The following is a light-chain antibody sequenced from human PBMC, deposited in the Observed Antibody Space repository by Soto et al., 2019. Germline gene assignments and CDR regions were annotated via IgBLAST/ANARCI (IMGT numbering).Light chain of an antibody. J-gene: IGKJ4*01. CDR1: QGIRSW. CDR3: QQAISFPLT. CDR2: GTS. Sequence: IQMTQSPSSVSASVGDSVTITCRASQGIRSWLAWYQQKPGTAPKILIYGTSTLRSGVPSRFSGSGSGTYFTLTISDLQPEDFATSFCQQAISFPLTFGGGTKVEMK. V-gene: IGKV1-12*01.